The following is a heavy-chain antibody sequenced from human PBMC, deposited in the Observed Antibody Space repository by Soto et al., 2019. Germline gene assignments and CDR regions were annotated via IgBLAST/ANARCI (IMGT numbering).Heavy chain of an antibody. J-gene: IGHJ4*02. D-gene: IGHD1-26*01. CDR3: ARGVSAGVDY. CDR2: MQPSTGRT. V-gene: IGHV1-8*01. CDR1: GYSFTSLD. Sequence: ASVKVSCKASGYSFTSLDINWVRQTAGQGLEWMGWMQPSTGRTGYAQKFQGRVTMTRDTSINTAYMELTTLTSDDAAFYYCARGVSAGVDYWGQGTLVTVYS.